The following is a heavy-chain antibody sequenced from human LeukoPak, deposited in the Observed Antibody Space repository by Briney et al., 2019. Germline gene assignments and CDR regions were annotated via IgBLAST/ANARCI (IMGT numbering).Heavy chain of an antibody. D-gene: IGHD4-17*01. CDR1: GFTFGSYS. J-gene: IGHJ3*02. V-gene: IGHV3-21*01. CDR2: ISSSSSYI. Sequence: NPGGSERLSCAASGFTFGSYSMDWVRQAPGKGLEWVSSISSSSSYIYYADSVKGRFTISRDNAKNSLYLQMNSLRVEDTALYYCARDNDYGDYVDSVGFDIWDQGTIATVTS. CDR3: ARDNDYGDYVDSVGFDI.